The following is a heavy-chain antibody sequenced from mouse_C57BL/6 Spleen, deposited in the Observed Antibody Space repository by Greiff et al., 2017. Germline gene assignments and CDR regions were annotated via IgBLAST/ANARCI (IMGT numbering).Heavy chain of an antibody. CDR3: ARRLRLEWFAY. V-gene: IGHV1-50*01. CDR1: GYTFTSYW. CDR2: IDPSDSYT. D-gene: IGHD3-2*02. J-gene: IGHJ3*01. Sequence: QVQLQQPGAELVKPGASVKLSCKASGYTFTSYWMQWVKQRPGQGLEWIGEIDPSDSYTNYNQKFKGKATLTVDTSSSTAYMQLSSLTSEDSAVYYCARRLRLEWFAYWGQGTLVTVSA.